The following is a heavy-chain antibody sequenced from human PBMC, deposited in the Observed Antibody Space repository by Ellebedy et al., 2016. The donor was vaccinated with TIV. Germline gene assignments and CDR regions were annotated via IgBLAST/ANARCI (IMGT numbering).Heavy chain of an antibody. CDR1: GFTFSSYA. CDR3: AKEGYSSGWFG. V-gene: IGHV3-30-3*01. CDR2: ISYDGSKK. Sequence: PGGSLRLSCAASGFTFSSYAMHWVRQAPGKGLEWVAGISYDGSKKYYADSVKGRFTISRDNSKNTLYLQMNSLRAEDTAVYYCAKEGYSSGWFGWGQGTLVTVSS. D-gene: IGHD6-19*01. J-gene: IGHJ4*02.